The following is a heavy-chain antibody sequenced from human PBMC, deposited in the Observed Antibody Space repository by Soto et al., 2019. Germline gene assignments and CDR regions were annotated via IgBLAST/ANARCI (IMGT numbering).Heavy chain of an antibody. Sequence: ASVKVSCKASGYTFTGYYMHWVRQAPGQGLEWMGWINPNSGGTNYAQKFQGWVTMTRDTSISTAYMELSRLRSDDTAVYYCARSDLVATDYYMDVWGKGTTVPVYS. V-gene: IGHV1-2*04. CDR2: INPNSGGT. D-gene: IGHD5-12*01. J-gene: IGHJ6*03. CDR1: GYTFTGYY. CDR3: ARSDLVATDYYMDV.